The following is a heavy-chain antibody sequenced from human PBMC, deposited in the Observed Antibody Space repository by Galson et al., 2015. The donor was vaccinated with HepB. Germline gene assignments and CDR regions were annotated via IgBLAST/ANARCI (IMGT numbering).Heavy chain of an antibody. Sequence: SLRLSCAASGFTFSSSAMSWVRQAPGKGLECVSGVSGSGSSTYYADSVKGRFTISRDNSKNTLYLQMNSLRAEDTAVYYCAKGASYSYVSGLDYWGQGTLVTVSS. CDR3: AKGASYSYVSGLDY. CDR2: VSGSGSST. J-gene: IGHJ4*02. CDR1: GFTFSSSA. D-gene: IGHD5-18*01. V-gene: IGHV3-23*01.